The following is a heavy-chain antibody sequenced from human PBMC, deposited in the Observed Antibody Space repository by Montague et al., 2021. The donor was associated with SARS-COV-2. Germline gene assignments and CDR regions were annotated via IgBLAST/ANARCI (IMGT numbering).Heavy chain of an antibody. J-gene: IGHJ4*02. CDR3: ARTGYSSGWHSFDY. CDR1: LHSGVVIHR. D-gene: IGHD6-19*01. CDR2: SYLSLDK. V-gene: IGHV4-4*02. Sequence: SETLSLTCAGDLHSGVVIHRRSSVEHPSEHELPWIVVSYLSLDKNYNPSLKSRVIISVDKSKNQFSLKLSSVTAADTAVYYCARTGYSSGWHSFDYWGQGTLVTVSS.